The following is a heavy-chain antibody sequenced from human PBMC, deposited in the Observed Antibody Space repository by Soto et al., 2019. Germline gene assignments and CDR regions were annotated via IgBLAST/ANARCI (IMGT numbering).Heavy chain of an antibody. CDR1: GYTFTSYD. V-gene: IGHV1-8*01. CDR2: MNPNSGNT. CDR3: AREGVRGMDV. J-gene: IGHJ6*02. Sequence: QVQLVQSGAEVKKPGASVKVSCKASGYTFTSYDINWVRQATGQGLEWMGWMNPNSGNTGYAQKXXXXXXXXXXXXXXTAXXXLSSLRSEDTAVYYCAREGVRGMDVWGQGTTVTVSS. D-gene: IGHD3-16*01.